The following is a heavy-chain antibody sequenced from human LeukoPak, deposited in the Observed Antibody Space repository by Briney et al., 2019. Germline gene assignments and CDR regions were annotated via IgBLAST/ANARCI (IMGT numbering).Heavy chain of an antibody. CDR1: GYTFTRYA. V-gene: IGHV7-4-1*02. J-gene: IGHJ4*02. Sequence: ASVKVSCKASGYTFTRYAMNWVRQAPGQGLEWMGWINTNTGNPTYAQGFTGRFVFSLDTSVSTAYLQISSLKTEDTAVYYCATLPLDCGSTTSCYLDYWGQGTLVTVSS. CDR3: ATLPLDCGSTTSCYLDY. CDR2: INTNTGNP. D-gene: IGHD2/OR15-2a*01.